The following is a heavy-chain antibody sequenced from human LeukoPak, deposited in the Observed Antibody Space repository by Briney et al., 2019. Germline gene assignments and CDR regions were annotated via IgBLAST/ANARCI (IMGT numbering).Heavy chain of an antibody. J-gene: IGHJ4*02. D-gene: IGHD3-3*01. Sequence: SETLSLTCTVSGGSISSYYWNWIRQPPGKGLEWIGYIYTSGSTNYNPSLKSRVTISVDTSKNQFSLKLSSVTAADTAVYYCARHGYYDFWSGYFGPVLGYFDYWGQGTLVTVSS. CDR2: IYTSGST. V-gene: IGHV4-4*09. CDR3: ARHGYYDFWSGYFGPVLGYFDY. CDR1: GGSISSYY.